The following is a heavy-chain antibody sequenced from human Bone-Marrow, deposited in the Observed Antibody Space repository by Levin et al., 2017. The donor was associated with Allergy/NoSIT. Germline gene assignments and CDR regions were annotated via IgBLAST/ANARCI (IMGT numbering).Heavy chain of an antibody. V-gene: IGHV3-7*01. CDR1: GFTFNSYW. Sequence: GASVKVSCAASGFTFNSYWMTWVRQVPGKGLEWVANINQDGTEKKYVGSVKGRFTISRDNAKNLVHLQMNNLRSEDTALYYCAKDNWAQTHIDAFDIWGQGTMVTVSS. CDR3: AKDNWAQTHIDAFDI. D-gene: IGHD2-21*01. J-gene: IGHJ3*02. CDR2: INQDGTEK.